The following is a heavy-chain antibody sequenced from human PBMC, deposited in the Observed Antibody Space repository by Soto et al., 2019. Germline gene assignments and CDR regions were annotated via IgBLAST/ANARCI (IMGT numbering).Heavy chain of an antibody. D-gene: IGHD6-13*01. CDR3: ARGRGYEH. J-gene: IGHJ4*02. CDR2: INTNSGDT. CDR1: GYTFTDYY. Sequence: QVQLVQSGAEVKKPGASVKVSCKASGYTFTDYYMHWVRQAPGQGLEWMGWINTNSGDTNYAQKFQGWVTMTSDTTISTAYMELSRLKSDDTAVYYCARGRGYEHWGQGTLVTVSS. V-gene: IGHV1-2*04.